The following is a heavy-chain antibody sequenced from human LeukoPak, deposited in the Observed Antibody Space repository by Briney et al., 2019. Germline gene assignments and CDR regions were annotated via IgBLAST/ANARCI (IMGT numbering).Heavy chain of an antibody. CDR3: ARDYYDSSGYRTTDLYYFDY. CDR1: GFTFSSYS. D-gene: IGHD3-22*01. CDR2: ISSSSSYI. V-gene: IGHV3-21*04. J-gene: IGHJ4*02. Sequence: PGGSLRLSCAASGFTFSSYSMNWVRQAPGKGLEWVSSISSSSSYIYYADSVKGRFTISRDNAKNSLYLQMNSLRAEDTAVYYCARDYYDSSGYRTTDLYYFDYWGQGTLVTASS.